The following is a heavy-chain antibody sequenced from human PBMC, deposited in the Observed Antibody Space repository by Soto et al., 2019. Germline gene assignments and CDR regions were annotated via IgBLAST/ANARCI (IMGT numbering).Heavy chain of an antibody. J-gene: IGHJ6*02. D-gene: IGHD2-2*01. V-gene: IGHV6-1*01. Sequence: QVQLQQSGPGLVKPSQTLSLTCAISGDSVSSNSAAWNWIRQSPSRGLEWLGRTYYRSKWYNDYAVSVKSRITINPDTSKNQFSLQLNSVTPEDTAVYYCARVSGCSSTSCYYYYGMDVWGQGTTVTVSS. CDR2: TYYRSKWYN. CDR3: ARVSGCSSTSCYYYYGMDV. CDR1: GDSVSSNSAA.